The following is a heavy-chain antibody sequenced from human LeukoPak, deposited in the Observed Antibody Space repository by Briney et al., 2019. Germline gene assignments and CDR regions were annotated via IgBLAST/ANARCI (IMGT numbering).Heavy chain of an antibody. Sequence: SVKVSCKASGGTFSSYSISWVRQAPGQGLEWMGRIIPIFGTANYAQKFQGRVTITTDESTSTAYMELSSLRSEDTAVYYCARVPVDSSGYYYGVDYWGQGTLVTVSS. D-gene: IGHD3-22*01. CDR3: ARVPVDSSGYYYGVDY. V-gene: IGHV1-69*05. CDR2: IIPIFGTA. CDR1: GGTFSSYS. J-gene: IGHJ4*02.